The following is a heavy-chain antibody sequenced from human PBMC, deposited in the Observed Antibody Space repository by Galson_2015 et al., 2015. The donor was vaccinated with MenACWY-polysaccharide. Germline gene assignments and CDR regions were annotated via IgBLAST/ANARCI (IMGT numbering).Heavy chain of an antibody. CDR3: TRLSAYFHDSSGSFDSFDI. CDR2: IRSKAYGGAP. CDR1: GFNFGDYG. Sequence: SLRLSCAASGFNFGDYGVIWIRQAPGKGLEWISLIRSKAYGGAPESAASVQGRFTMSRDDSKRIAYLQMNSLNTEDTAVYYCTRLSAYFHDSSGSFDSFDIWGQGAMVTVSS. D-gene: IGHD3-22*01. V-gene: IGHV3-49*03. J-gene: IGHJ3*02.